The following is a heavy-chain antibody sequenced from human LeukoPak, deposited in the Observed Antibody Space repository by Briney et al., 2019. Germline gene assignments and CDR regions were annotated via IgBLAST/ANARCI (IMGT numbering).Heavy chain of an antibody. D-gene: IGHD4-17*01. V-gene: IGHV4-59*01. J-gene: IGHJ5*02. CDR2: IYYSGST. Sequence: SETLSLTCTVSGGSISSYYWSWIRQPPGKGLEWIGYIYYSGSTNYNPSLKSRVTISVDTSKNQFSLKLSSVTAADTAVYYCARGETYYGDYQGYWFGPWGQGTLVTVSS. CDR1: GGSISSYY. CDR3: ARGETYYGDYQGYWFGP.